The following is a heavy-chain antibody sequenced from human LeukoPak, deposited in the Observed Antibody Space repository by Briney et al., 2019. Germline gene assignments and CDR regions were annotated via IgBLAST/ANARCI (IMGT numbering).Heavy chain of an antibody. V-gene: IGHV4-34*01. J-gene: IGHJ4*02. CDR1: GGSFSGYY. D-gene: IGHD2-15*01. CDR2: INYSGST. CDR3: ARGVCSGGSCYSEWNY. Sequence: PSETLSLTCAVYGGSFSGYYWSWIRQPPGKGLEWIGEINYSGSTNYNPSLKSRVTISVDTSKNQFSLKLSSVTAADTAVYYCARGVCSGGSCYSEWNYWGQGTLVTVS.